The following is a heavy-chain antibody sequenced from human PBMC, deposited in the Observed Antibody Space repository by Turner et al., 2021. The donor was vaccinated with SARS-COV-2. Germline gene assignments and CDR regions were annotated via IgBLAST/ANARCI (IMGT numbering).Heavy chain of an antibody. J-gene: IGHJ5*02. CDR2: VGPDDAYT. D-gene: IGHD3-16*01. CDR3: ARVQYLPRATRGEWFDP. V-gene: IGHV5-10-1*01. Sequence: EVQLVQSGAEVKKPGESLRISCKGSGYRFSRYWLTWVRQPPGKGLEWKGIVGPDDAYTNSSPSFQVHVTITVDKYTNTDFLQWRSRKASDNAIYYCARVQYLPRATRGEWFDPWGQGTLVTVSS. CDR1: GYRFSRYW.